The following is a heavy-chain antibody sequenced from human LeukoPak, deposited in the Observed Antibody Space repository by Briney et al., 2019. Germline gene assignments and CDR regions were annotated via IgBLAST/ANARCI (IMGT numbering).Heavy chain of an antibody. V-gene: IGHV3-7*01. Sequence: GGSLRLSCAASGFTFSNYAMNWVRQAPGKGLEWVANIKQDGSEKYYVDSVKGRFTISRDNAKNSLYLQMNSLRAEDTAVYYCARDFFPAGTAPFDYWGQGTLVTVSS. CDR2: IKQDGSEK. CDR1: GFTFSNYA. J-gene: IGHJ4*02. D-gene: IGHD6-19*01. CDR3: ARDFFPAGTAPFDY.